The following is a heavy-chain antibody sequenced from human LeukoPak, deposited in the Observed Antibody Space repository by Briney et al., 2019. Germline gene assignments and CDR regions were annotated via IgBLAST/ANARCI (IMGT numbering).Heavy chain of an antibody. CDR1: GYSVSSGYY. CDR2: IYHRGST. V-gene: IGHV4-38-2*02. CDR3: AQYDSSGYYCTY. D-gene: IGHD3-22*01. J-gene: IGHJ4*02. Sequence: PSETLSLTCTISGYSVSSGYYWGWIRPPPGKGLEWIGSIYHRGSTYYNPSLKSRVTISGDTSKNQFSLNLSSVTAADTAVYYCAQYDSSGYYCTYWGQGTLVTVSS.